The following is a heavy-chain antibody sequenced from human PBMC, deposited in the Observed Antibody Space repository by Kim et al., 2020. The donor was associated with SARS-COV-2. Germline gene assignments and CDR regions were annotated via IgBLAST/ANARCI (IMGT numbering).Heavy chain of an antibody. CDR2: INPNSGGT. Sequence: ASVKVSCKASGYTFTGYYMHWVRQAPGQGLEWMGWINPNSGGTNYAQKFQGRVTMTRDTSISTAYMELSRLRSDDTAVYYCARDIIAVAGRIDYWGQGTLVTVSS. J-gene: IGHJ4*02. CDR3: ARDIIAVAGRIDY. CDR1: GYTFTGYY. V-gene: IGHV1-2*02. D-gene: IGHD6-19*01.